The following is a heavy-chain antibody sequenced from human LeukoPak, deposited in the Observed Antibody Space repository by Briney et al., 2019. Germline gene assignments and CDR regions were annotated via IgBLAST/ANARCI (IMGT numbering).Heavy chain of an antibody. J-gene: IGHJ4*02. CDR1: GFTLSSYA. CDR2: ISGSGGST. CDR3: AKVGAVTTYFFDY. Sequence: GGSLRLSCAASGFTLSSYAMSWVRQAPGKGLEWVSAISGSGGSTYYADSVKGRFTISRDNSKNTLYLQMNSLRAEDTAVYYCAKVGAVTTYFFDYWGQGTLVTVSS. V-gene: IGHV3-23*01. D-gene: IGHD4-11*01.